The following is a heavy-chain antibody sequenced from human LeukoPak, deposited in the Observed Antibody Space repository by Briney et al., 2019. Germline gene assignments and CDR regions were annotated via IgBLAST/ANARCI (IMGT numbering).Heavy chain of an antibody. D-gene: IGHD4-17*01. J-gene: IGHJ3*02. V-gene: IGHV4-59*04. CDR1: GGSISSYY. CDR2: IYYSGST. Sequence: SETLSLTCTVSGGSISSYYWSWIRQPPGKGLEWIGYIYYSGSTYYNPSLKSRVTISVDTSKNQFSLKLSSVTAADTAVYYCARQPVTTDAFDIWGQGTMVTVSS. CDR3: ARQPVTTDAFDI.